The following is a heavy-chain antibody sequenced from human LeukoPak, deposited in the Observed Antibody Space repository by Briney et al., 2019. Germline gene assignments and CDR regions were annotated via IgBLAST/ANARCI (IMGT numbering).Heavy chain of an antibody. CDR2: IYHSGST. Sequence: KASETLSLTCTVSGGSISGYSWSWIRQPPGKGLEWIGYIYHSGSTYYNPSLKSRVTISVDRSKNQFSLKLSSVTAADTAVYYCARGSSGYRIDYWGQGTLVTVSS. CDR1: GGSISGYS. D-gene: IGHD3-22*01. J-gene: IGHJ4*02. CDR3: ARGSSGYRIDY. V-gene: IGHV4-30-2*01.